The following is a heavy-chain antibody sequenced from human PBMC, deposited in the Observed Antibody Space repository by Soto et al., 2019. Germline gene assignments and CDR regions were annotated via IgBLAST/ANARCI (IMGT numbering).Heavy chain of an antibody. CDR1: GFTFSSYW. J-gene: IGHJ6*03. CDR3: ARSIADYYYYYMDV. Sequence: EVQLVESGGGLVQPGGSLRLSCAASGFTFSSYWMHWVRQAPGKGLVWVSRINSDGSRTSYADSVKGRFTISRDNAKNTLYLQMNSLRAEDTAVYYCARSIADYYYYYMDVWGKGTTVTVSS. V-gene: IGHV3-74*01. D-gene: IGHD3-3*02. CDR2: INSDGSRT.